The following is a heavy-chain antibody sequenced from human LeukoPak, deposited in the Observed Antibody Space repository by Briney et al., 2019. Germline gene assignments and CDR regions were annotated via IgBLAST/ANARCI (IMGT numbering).Heavy chain of an antibody. CDR1: GGSISSYF. Sequence: SETLSLTCTVSGGSISSYFWSWIRQPPGKGLEWIGFIFYSGGTNYNPSLKSRVTLSVDTSKNQFSLKLGSVTAADTAVYYCARAWEQQLVQGAFDIWGQGTLVTVSS. J-gene: IGHJ3*02. D-gene: IGHD6-13*01. CDR2: IFYSGGT. V-gene: IGHV4-59*01. CDR3: ARAWEQQLVQGAFDI.